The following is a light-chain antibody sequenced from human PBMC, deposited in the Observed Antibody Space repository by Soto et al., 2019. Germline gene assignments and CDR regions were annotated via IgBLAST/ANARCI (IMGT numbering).Light chain of an antibody. Sequence: QTVVTQEPSFSVSPGGTVTLTCGLSSGSVSTNYHPSWYQQTPGQAPRTLIYRTNIRSSGVPDRFSGSIVGNKAALTIAGAQADDESDYYCVLYMGSVPVFGGGTKLTVL. CDR1: SGSVSTNYH. CDR2: RTN. CDR3: VLYMGSVPV. V-gene: IGLV8-61*01. J-gene: IGLJ2*01.